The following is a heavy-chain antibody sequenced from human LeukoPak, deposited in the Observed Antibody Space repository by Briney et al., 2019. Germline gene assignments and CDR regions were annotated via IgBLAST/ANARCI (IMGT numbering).Heavy chain of an antibody. CDR3: ASPHGDSSGYYSRRAFDI. CDR2: IYPGDSDT. J-gene: IGHJ3*02. D-gene: IGHD3-22*01. CDR1: GYSFTSYW. Sequence: GESLKISCKGSGYSFTSYWIGWVRQMPGKGLEWMGIIYPGDSDTRYSPSFQGQVTISADKSISTAYLQWSSLKASDTAMYYCASPHGDSSGYYSRRAFDIWGQGTMVTVSS. V-gene: IGHV5-51*01.